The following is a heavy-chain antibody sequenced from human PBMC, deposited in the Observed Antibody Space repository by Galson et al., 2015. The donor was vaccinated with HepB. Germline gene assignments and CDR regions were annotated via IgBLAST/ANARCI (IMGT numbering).Heavy chain of an antibody. CDR2: IYSGGST. CDR1: GFSISTYY. V-gene: IGHV3-53*01. Sequence: SLRLSCAASGFSISTYYMTWVRQAPGKGLEFVSVIYSGGSTYDADSVKGRFTTSRDISKNTIYLQMNSLRVEDTAVYYCARGFCNTTNCYLFDYWGQGTPVTVSS. D-gene: IGHD2-2*01. CDR3: ARGFCNTTNCYLFDY. J-gene: IGHJ4*02.